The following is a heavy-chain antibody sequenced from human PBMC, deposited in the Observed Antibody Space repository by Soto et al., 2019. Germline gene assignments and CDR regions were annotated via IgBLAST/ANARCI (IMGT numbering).Heavy chain of an antibody. CDR2: ISAYNGNT. CDR1: GYTFTLYG. CDR3: ARDLMECELLPIVSLED. D-gene: IGHD1-26*01. V-gene: IGHV1-18*04. J-gene: IGHJ4*02. Sequence: ASVKVSCKASGYTFTLYGISWLRQAPGQGLEWMGWISAYNGNTNYAQKLQGRVTMTTDTSTSTAYMELRSLRSDDTAVYYCARDLMECELLPIVSLEDSGQRTLGTVS.